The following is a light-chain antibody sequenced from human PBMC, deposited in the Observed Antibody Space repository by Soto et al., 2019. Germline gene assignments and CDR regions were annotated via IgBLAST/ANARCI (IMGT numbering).Light chain of an antibody. Sequence: EIVLTHSPGTLSLSAGGGATLSCRASQSVSNNYIAWYQQKPGQAPRLLIHGASSRATGIPDRFSGSGSGTDFTLTIRKLEPEDVAVYYCQQYCCSPLTFGGGTKVEI. CDR2: GAS. CDR3: QQYCCSPLT. V-gene: IGKV3-20*01. CDR1: QSVSNNY. J-gene: IGKJ4*01.